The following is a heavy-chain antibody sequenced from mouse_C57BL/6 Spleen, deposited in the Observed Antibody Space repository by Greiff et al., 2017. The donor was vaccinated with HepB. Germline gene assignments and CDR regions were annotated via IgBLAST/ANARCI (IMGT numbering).Heavy chain of an antibody. CDR3: ARLDGYLDY. J-gene: IGHJ2*01. CDR2: IDPSDSYT. V-gene: IGHV1-69*01. Sequence: VQLQQPGAELVMPGASVKLSCKASGYTFTSYWMHWVKQRPGQGLEWIGEIDPSDSYTNYNQKFKGKSTLTVDKSASTAYMQLSSLTSEDSAVYDCARLDGYLDYWGQGTTLTVSS. CDR1: GYTFTSYW. D-gene: IGHD2-3*01.